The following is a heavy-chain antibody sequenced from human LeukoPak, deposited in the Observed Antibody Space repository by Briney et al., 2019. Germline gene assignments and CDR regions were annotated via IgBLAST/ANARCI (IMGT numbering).Heavy chain of an antibody. Sequence: GGSLRLSCAASGFTFSSYWMHWVRQAPGKGLVWVSRINGDGSNTNYADSVKGRFTISRDNAKDTLYLQINGLRAEDTAVYYCARDYSSSWGVGDAFDIWGQGTMVTVSS. J-gene: IGHJ3*02. D-gene: IGHD6-13*01. V-gene: IGHV3-74*01. CDR1: GFTFSSYW. CDR3: ARDYSSSWGVGDAFDI. CDR2: INGDGSNT.